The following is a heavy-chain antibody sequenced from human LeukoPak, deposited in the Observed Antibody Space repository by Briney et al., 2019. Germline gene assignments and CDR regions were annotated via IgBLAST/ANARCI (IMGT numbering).Heavy chain of an antibody. J-gene: IGHJ4*02. D-gene: IGHD6-13*01. CDR1: GGSISSYY. V-gene: IGHV4-59*01. CDR3: ARLYSSSLGRVFDY. CDR2: ISYSGST. Sequence: PSETLSLTCTVSGGSISSYYWSWIRQPPGKGLEWIGYISYSGSTNYNPSLKSRVTISVDTSKNQFSPKLSSVTAADTAIYYCARLYSSSLGRVFDYWGQGTLVTVSS.